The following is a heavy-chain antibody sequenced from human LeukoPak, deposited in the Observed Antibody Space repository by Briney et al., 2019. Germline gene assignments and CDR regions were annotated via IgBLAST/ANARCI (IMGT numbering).Heavy chain of an antibody. CDR1: GDSVSASSTA. J-gene: IGHJ4*02. D-gene: IGHD2-2*01. Sequence: SQTLSLTCAISGDSVSASSTAWNWIRQSPSRGLEWLGRTYYTSKWFNDYAVSVKSRININPDTSKNQFPLQLNSVTPEDTAVYYCVRGTRSAFDRWGQGTLVTVSS. CDR3: VRGTRSAFDR. CDR2: TYYTSKWFN. V-gene: IGHV6-1*01.